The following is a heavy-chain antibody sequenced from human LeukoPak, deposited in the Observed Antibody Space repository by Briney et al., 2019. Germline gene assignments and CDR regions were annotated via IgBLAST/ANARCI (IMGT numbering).Heavy chain of an antibody. CDR2: INPNSGGT. J-gene: IGHJ4*02. V-gene: IGHV1-2*02. D-gene: IGHD3-16*01. CDR3: ARVRYRLAETYIDY. CDR1: GYTFSGYY. Sequence: ASVKVSCKASGYTFSGYYMHWVRQAPGQGLEWMGWINPNSGGTNYAQKFQGRVTMTRDTSISTAYMELSRLRSDDTAVYYCARVRYRLAETYIDYWGQGTLVTVSS.